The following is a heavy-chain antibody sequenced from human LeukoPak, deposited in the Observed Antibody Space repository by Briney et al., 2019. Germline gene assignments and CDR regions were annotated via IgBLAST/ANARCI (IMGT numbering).Heavy chain of an antibody. CDR3: ARVIAAAGPGGY. J-gene: IGHJ4*02. CDR1: GYTFTGYY. Sequence: ASVKVYCTASGYTFTGYYMHWVRQAPGQGLEWMGWINPNSGGTNYAQKFQGRVTMTRDTSISTAYMELSRLRSDDTAVYYCARVIAAAGPGGYWGQGTLVTVSS. D-gene: IGHD6-13*01. CDR2: INPNSGGT. V-gene: IGHV1-2*02.